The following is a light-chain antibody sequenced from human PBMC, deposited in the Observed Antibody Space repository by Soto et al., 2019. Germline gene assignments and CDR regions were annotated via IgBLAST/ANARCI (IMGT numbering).Light chain of an antibody. CDR1: SSDVGRYDY. CDR2: DVN. CDR3: NSSTTSDSYV. V-gene: IGLV2-14*03. Sequence: QSVLSQPASVSGSPGQSITISCTGSSSDVGRYDYVSWYQQHPDKAPKLMIFDVNNRPSGVSNRFSGSKSGNTASLTISGLQAEDEADYYCNSSTTSDSYVFGTGTKVTVL. J-gene: IGLJ1*01.